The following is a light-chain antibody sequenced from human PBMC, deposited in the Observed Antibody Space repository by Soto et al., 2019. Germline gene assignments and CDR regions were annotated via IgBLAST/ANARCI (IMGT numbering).Light chain of an antibody. CDR2: AAS. CDR3: HKYTSDPLT. CDR1: QGISNY. J-gene: IGKJ4*01. Sequence: DIQMTQSPASLSASVGDRVTITCRASQGISNYLAWYQEKPGKVPKLLIYAASTLQSGVPSRFSGSGSGTDFNLTISSLQSEDVATYYCHKYTSDPLTFGGGTKVEIK. V-gene: IGKV1-27*01.